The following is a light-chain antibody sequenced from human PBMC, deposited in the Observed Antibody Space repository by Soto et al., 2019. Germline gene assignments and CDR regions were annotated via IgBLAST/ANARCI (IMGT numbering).Light chain of an antibody. Sequence: IQMTQSPSTLSASVGDRVTITCRASQSISSWLAWYQQKPGKAPKLLIYDASSLESGVPSRFSGSGSGTEFTLTISSLQPDDFATYYCQQYNSYSWTFGQGTKVDI. J-gene: IGKJ1*01. V-gene: IGKV1-5*01. CDR1: QSISSW. CDR3: QQYNSYSWT. CDR2: DAS.